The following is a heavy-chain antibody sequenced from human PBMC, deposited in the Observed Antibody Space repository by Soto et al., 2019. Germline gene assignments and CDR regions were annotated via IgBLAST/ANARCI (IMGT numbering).Heavy chain of an antibody. CDR1: GFAFSTYG. Sequence: VQLVESGGGVVQPGRSLKLSCAASGFAFSTYGMHWVRQAPGKGRERVAVISYDGNDKYHGDSVKGRFTISRDNSKNTLYLQMNSLRPEDTAVYYCAKDSGRGSADYYFDYWGQGTLVTVSS. CDR3: AKDSGRGSADYYFDY. J-gene: IGHJ4*02. CDR2: ISYDGNDK. D-gene: IGHD3-10*01. V-gene: IGHV3-30*18.